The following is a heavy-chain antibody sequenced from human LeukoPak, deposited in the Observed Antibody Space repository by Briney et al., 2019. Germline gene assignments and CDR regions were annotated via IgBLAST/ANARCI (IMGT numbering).Heavy chain of an antibody. CDR3: AREGEYSSSWYGLFDY. V-gene: IGHV4-34*01. D-gene: IGHD6-13*01. Sequence: SETLSLTCAVYGGSFSGYYWSWIRQPPGKGLEWIGEINHSGSTNYNPSLKSRVTISVDTSKNQFSLKLSSVTAADTAVYYCAREGEYSSSWYGLFDYWGLGTLVTVSS. CDR1: GGSFSGYY. CDR2: INHSGST. J-gene: IGHJ4*02.